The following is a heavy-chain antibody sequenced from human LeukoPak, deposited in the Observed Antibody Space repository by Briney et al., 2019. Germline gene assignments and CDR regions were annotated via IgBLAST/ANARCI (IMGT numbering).Heavy chain of an antibody. CDR1: GFTFSSYA. J-gene: IGHJ4*02. Sequence: GGSLRLSCAASGFTFSSYAMIWVRQAPGKGLEWVSAISGSGGSTYYADSVKGRFTISRDNAKNTLYLQLNSLRAEDTSVYYCARARYYDFWSGYYNGASDYWGQGTLVTVSS. CDR2: ISGSGGST. V-gene: IGHV3-23*01. CDR3: ARARYYDFWSGYYNGASDY. D-gene: IGHD3-3*01.